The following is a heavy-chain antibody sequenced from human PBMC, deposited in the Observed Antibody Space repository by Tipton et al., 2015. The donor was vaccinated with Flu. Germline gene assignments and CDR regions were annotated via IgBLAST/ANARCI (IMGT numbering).Heavy chain of an antibody. CDR3: ARGPPGPSIRAYYFDI. CDR2: VYYTGST. CDR1: GGSIRGYY. V-gene: IGHV4-59*01. Sequence: TLSLTCTVSGGSIRGYYWNWIRQFPGKGLEWIGFVYYTGSTNYKSSLKSRVTISTGTSTNQVSLKMNSVIAADTAVYYCARGPPGPSIRAYYFDIWGQGALVTVSS. D-gene: IGHD2-21*01. J-gene: IGHJ4*02.